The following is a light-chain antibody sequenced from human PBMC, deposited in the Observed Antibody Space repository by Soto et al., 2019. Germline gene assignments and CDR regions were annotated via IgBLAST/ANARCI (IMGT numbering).Light chain of an antibody. CDR3: QQYNSWPLT. Sequence: EIVMTQSPATLSVSPGERATLSCRASQSVSSYLAWYQQKPGQAPRLLIYDASNRATGIPARFSGSGSGTDFTLTISRLQSEDFAVYYCQQYNSWPLTFGGGTKVDI. CDR1: QSVSSY. J-gene: IGKJ4*01. V-gene: IGKV3D-15*01. CDR2: DAS.